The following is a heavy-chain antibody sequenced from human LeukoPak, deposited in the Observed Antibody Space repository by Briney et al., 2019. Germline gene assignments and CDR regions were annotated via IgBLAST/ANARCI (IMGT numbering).Heavy chain of an antibody. D-gene: IGHD1-26*01. Sequence: PSETLSLTCTVSGGSISSSSYYWGWIRQPPGKGLEWNGSIYYSGSTYYNPSLKSRVTISVDTSKNQFSLKLSSVTAADTAVYYCARHFPDRIVGATTPDYWGQGTLVTVSS. J-gene: IGHJ4*02. CDR2: IYYSGST. CDR1: GGSISSSSYY. CDR3: ARHFPDRIVGATTPDY. V-gene: IGHV4-39*01.